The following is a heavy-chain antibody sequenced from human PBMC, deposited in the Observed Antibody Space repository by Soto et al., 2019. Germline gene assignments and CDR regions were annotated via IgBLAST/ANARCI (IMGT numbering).Heavy chain of an antibody. CDR3: ARRKERSGPYYLDL. J-gene: IGHJ4*02. CDR1: GYTFSAND. CDR2: MNPNNGNA. V-gene: IGHV1-8*01. Sequence: ASVKVSCKASGYTFSANDFAWVRQPTGQGLEWMGWMNPNNGNAGFAQQFRGRVTMTRNTSITTAYMELSSLRTDDTAVYYCARRKERSGPYYLDLWGQGTLVTVSS.